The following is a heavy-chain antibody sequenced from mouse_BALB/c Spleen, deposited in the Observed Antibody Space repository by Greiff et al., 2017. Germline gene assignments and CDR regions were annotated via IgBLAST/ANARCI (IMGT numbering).Heavy chain of an antibody. CDR2: IYPGDGDT. V-gene: IGHV1-87*01. D-gene: IGHD2-1*01. CDR3: ASNPFYFDY. CDR1: GYTFTSYW. J-gene: IGHJ2*01. Sequence: QVQLKESGAELARPGASVKLSCKASGYTFTSYWMQWVKQRPGHGLEWIGAIYPGDGDTRYTQKFKGKATLTADKSSSTAYMQLSSLASEDSAVYYCASNPFYFDYWGQGTTLTGSS.